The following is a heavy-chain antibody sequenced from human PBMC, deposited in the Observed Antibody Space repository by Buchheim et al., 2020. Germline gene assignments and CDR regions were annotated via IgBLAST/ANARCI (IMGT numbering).Heavy chain of an antibody. D-gene: IGHD2-2*01. J-gene: IGHJ5*02. CDR3: ARDSIVVVPAANNWFDP. CDR1: GFTFSSYW. V-gene: IGHV3-74*01. CDR2: INSDGSST. Sequence: EVQLVESGGGLVQPGGSLRLSCAASGFTFSSYWMHWVRQAPGKGLVWVSHINSDGSSTSYEDSVKGRFTISRDNAKNTLYLQMNSLRAEDTAVYYCARDSIVVVPAANNWFDPWGQGTL.